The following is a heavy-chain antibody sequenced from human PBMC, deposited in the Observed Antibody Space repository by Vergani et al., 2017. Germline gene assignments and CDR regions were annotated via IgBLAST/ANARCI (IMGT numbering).Heavy chain of an antibody. Sequence: EVQLVESGGGLVKPGGSLRLSCAASGFTFSSYSMNWVRQAPGKGLEWVSSISSSSSYIYYADSVKGRFTISRDNAKNSLYLQMNSLRAEDTAVYYCARAAYGDYVHFDLWGRGTLVTVSA. J-gene: IGHJ2*01. D-gene: IGHD4-17*01. V-gene: IGHV3-21*01. CDR1: GFTFSSYS. CDR3: ARAAYGDYVHFDL. CDR2: ISSSSSYI.